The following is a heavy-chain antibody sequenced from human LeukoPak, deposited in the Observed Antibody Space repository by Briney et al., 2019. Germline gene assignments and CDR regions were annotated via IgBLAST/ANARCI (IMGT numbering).Heavy chain of an antibody. CDR1: GCTFTGYY. CDR2: INPSGGNT. CDR3: ARFAVHRRLAVAGQFGLDY. J-gene: IGHJ4*02. D-gene: IGHD6-19*01. V-gene: IGHV1-46*01. Sequence: ASVKVSCKASGCTFTGYYMHWVRQAPGQGLEWMGIINPSGGNTNYAQKFQGRVTMTRDTSTSTVYMELSSLRSGDTAVYYCARFAVHRRLAVAGQFGLDYWGQGTLVTVSS.